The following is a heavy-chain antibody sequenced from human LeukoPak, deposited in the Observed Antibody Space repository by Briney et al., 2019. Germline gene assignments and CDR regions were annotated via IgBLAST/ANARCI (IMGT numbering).Heavy chain of an antibody. Sequence: GGSLRLSCAASGLTFSSYSMNWVRQAPGKGLEWVSSISSSSSYIYYADSVKGRFTISRDNAKNSLYLQMNSLRAEDTAVYYCARRPLGGDYFDYWGQGTLVTVSS. CDR1: GLTFSSYS. CDR3: ARRPLGGDYFDY. V-gene: IGHV3-21*01. J-gene: IGHJ4*02. CDR2: ISSSSSYI. D-gene: IGHD2-21*01.